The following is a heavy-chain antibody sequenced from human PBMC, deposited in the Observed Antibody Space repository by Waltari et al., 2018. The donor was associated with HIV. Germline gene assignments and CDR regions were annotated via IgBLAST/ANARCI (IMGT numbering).Heavy chain of an antibody. CDR3: ARGKGYYGMDV. J-gene: IGHJ6*02. Sequence: QVQLVQSGAEVKKPGSSVRFSCKASGNTSSSYTINWVRQAPVQGLEWMGRIIPILDLSNSAKKFQERVTIMADKSTNTAYMDLSSLTSEDTAVYYCARGKGYYGMDVWGQGTTVTVSS. CDR1: GNTSSSYT. CDR2: IIPILDLS. V-gene: IGHV1-69*02.